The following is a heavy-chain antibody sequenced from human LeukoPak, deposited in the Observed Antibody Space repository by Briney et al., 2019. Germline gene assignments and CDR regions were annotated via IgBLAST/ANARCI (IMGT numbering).Heavy chain of an antibody. D-gene: IGHD3-3*01. CDR1: GFTFSSYA. Sequence: GGSLRLSCAASGFTFSSYAMSWVRQAPGKGLEWVSAIRGSGGSTYYADSVKGRFTISRDNSKNTLYLQMNSLRAEDTAVYYCTIDFWSGRCSWGQGTMVTVSS. CDR3: TIDFWSGRCS. CDR2: IRGSGGST. J-gene: IGHJ3*01. V-gene: IGHV3-23*01.